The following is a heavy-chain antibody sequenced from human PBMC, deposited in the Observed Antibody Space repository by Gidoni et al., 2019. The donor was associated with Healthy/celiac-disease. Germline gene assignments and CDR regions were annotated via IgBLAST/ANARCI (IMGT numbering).Heavy chain of an antibody. J-gene: IGHJ6*02. CDR1: GFTFSSYA. CDR2: ISYDGSNK. V-gene: IGHV3-30-3*01. CDR3: ARAEHYYYGMDV. Sequence: QVQLVESGGGVVQPGRSLILSCAAPGFTFSSYAMHWVRQAPGKGLEWVAVISYDGSNKYYADSVKGRFTISRDNSKNTLYLQMNSLRAEDTAVYYCARAEHYYYGMDVWGQGTTVTVSS.